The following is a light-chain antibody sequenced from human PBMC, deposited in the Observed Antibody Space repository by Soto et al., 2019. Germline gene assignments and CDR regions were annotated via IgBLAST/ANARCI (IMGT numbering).Light chain of an antibody. CDR1: QSVGSN. Sequence: EIVLTQSAATLSVSPGERATLSCRPSQSVGSNLAWYQQKPGQAHRLLIYDASNRATGIPARFSGSGSGTDFTLTISSLEPEDFAVYYCQQRSNWPTITFGQGTRLEIK. J-gene: IGKJ5*01. CDR3: QQRSNWPTIT. CDR2: DAS. V-gene: IGKV3-11*01.